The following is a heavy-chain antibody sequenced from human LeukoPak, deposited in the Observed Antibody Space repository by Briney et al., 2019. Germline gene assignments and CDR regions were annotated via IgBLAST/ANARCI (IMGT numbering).Heavy chain of an antibody. CDR3: ARGGFGSDSRGYSPTIFEY. J-gene: IGHJ4*02. D-gene: IGHD3-22*01. CDR2: ISSSSSTT. CDR1: GFSFSSYE. Sequence: GGSLRLSCAASGFSFSSYEMNWVRQAPGKGLEWVSYISSSSSTTYYGDSVKGRISISRDNAKNSLYLQMNSLRAEDTAVYYCARGGFGSDSRGYSPTIFEYWGQGTLVTASS. V-gene: IGHV3-48*03.